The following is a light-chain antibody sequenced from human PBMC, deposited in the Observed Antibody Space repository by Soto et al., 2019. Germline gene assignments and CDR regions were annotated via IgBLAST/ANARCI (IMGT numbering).Light chain of an antibody. J-gene: IGKJ4*01. V-gene: IGKV3-15*01. CDR3: QHYNNWPLT. Sequence: EIVMTQTPATLSVSPGESASLSCRASQSVSSNLAWYQQKPGQTPRLLIYATSTRATGIPARFSGSGSGTEFTLTISILQSEDFAVYYCQHYNNWPLTFGGGTKVEIK. CDR2: ATS. CDR1: QSVSSN.